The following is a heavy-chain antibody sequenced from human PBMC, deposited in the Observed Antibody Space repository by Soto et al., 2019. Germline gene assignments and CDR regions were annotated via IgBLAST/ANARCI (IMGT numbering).Heavy chain of an antibody. Sequence: PGESLKISCKGSGYSFTSYWIGWVRQMPGKGLQWMGIIYPGDSDTRYSPSYQGQVTISAAKSISTASLQWSSLEASATAVYYRARVGVANYDFDLWGRVTMGTV. D-gene: IGHD5-12*01. CDR2: IYPGDSDT. J-gene: IGHJ3*01. CDR1: GYSFTSYW. V-gene: IGHV5-51*01. CDR3: ARVGVANYDFDL.